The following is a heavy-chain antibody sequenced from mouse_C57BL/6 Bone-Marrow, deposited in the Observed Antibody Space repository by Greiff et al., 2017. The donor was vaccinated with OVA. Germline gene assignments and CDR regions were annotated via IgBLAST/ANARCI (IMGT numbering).Heavy chain of an antibody. CDR2: IDPENGDT. CDR1: GFNIKDDY. CDR3: TTLTTVVAGGFAY. D-gene: IGHD1-1*01. V-gene: IGHV14-4*01. Sequence: DVQLVESGAELVRPGASVKLSCTASGFNIKDDYMHWVKQRPEQGLEWIGWIDPENGDTEYASKFQGKATITADTSSNTAYLQLSSLTSEDTAVYYCTTLTTVVAGGFAYWGQGTLVTVSA. J-gene: IGHJ3*01.